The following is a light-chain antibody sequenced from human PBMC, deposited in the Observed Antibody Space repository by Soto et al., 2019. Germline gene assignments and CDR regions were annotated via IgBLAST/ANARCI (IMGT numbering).Light chain of an antibody. CDR3: QQYNNWPGT. J-gene: IGKJ1*01. CDR1: QTVSSN. Sequence: EIVLTQSPGTLSLSPGERATLSCRASQTVSSNLAWYQQKPGQAPRLLIYGASTRATVIPARFSGSGSGTEFTLTINSLQSEDFAVYFCQQYNNWPGTFGQGTKVDI. V-gene: IGKV3D-15*01. CDR2: GAS.